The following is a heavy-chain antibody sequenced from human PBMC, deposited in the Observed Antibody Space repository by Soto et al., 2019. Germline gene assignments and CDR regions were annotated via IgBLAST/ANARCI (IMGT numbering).Heavy chain of an antibody. D-gene: IGHD3-22*01. CDR3: ATYDCGGYYVDY. CDR1: GGSISSGGYY. V-gene: IGHV4-31*03. CDR2: IYYSGNT. J-gene: IGHJ4*02. Sequence: QVQLQESGPGLVKPSETLSLSCTVSGGSISSGGYYWSWIRQHPGKGLEWIGYIYYSGNTYYNPSLKLRVSISVDTSKNQFSLKLSSVTAADTAVYYCATYDCGGYYVDYWGQGTLVTVSS.